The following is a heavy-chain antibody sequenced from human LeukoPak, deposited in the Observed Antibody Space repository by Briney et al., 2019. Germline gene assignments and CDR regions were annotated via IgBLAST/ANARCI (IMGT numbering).Heavy chain of an antibody. Sequence: SETLSLICTVSGASISTGDYYYAWIRQPPGKGLEWIGYVYNTGGTHYNPSLKSRVTISVDRSMNQFSLELTSVTAADTAVYYCARDYYHGFSTYRPWGQGTLVTVSS. CDR3: ARDYYHGFSTYRP. V-gene: IGHV4-30-4*08. J-gene: IGHJ5*02. CDR2: VYNTGGT. CDR1: GASISTGDYY. D-gene: IGHD3-10*01.